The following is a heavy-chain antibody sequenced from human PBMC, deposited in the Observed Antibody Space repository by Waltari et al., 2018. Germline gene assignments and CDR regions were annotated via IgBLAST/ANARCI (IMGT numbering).Heavy chain of an antibody. Sequence: QVQLVQSGAEVKKPGASVKVSCKASGYTLTGYYMHWVRQAPGQGLEWMGWINPNSGGTNYAKKFQGRVTMTRDTSISTAYMELSRLRSDDTAVYYCARGYYYDSSGYPNDYWGQGTLVTVSS. D-gene: IGHD3-22*01. CDR1: GYTLTGYY. CDR3: ARGYYYDSSGYPNDY. V-gene: IGHV1-2*02. CDR2: INPNSGGT. J-gene: IGHJ4*02.